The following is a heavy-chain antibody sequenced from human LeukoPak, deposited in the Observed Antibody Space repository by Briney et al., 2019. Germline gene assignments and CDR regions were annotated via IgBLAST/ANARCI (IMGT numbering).Heavy chain of an antibody. CDR1: GGTFSSYT. CDR2: TIPILGIA. V-gene: IGHV1-69*04. J-gene: IGHJ4*02. CDR3: ARDIGSSGYSRAHFDY. D-gene: IGHD3-22*01. Sequence: ASVKVSCKASGGTFSSYTISWVRQAPGQGLEWMGRTIPILGIANYAQKFQGRVTITADKSTSTAYMELSSLRSEDTAVYYCARDIGSSGYSRAHFDYWGQGTLVTVSS.